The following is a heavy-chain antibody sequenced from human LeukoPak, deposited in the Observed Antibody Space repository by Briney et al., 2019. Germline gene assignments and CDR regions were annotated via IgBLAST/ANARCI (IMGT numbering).Heavy chain of an antibody. CDR1: GFTFSSYA. CDR3: AKYGSGWYGIDY. Sequence: PGGSLRLSYAASGFTFSSYAMSWVRQAPGKGLEWVSAISGSGGSTYYADSVKGRFTISRDNSKNTLYLQMNSLRAEDTAVYYCAKYGSGWYGIDYWGQGTLVTVSS. V-gene: IGHV3-23*01. D-gene: IGHD6-19*01. CDR2: ISGSGGST. J-gene: IGHJ4*02.